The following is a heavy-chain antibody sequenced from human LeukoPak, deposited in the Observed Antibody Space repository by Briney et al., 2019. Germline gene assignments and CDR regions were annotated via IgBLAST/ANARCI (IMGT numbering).Heavy chain of an antibody. CDR2: ISGSGGST. D-gene: IGHD1-26*01. J-gene: IGHJ4*02. CDR3: AKDSPIVGATAHSDDY. CDR1: GFTFSSYA. V-gene: IGHV3-23*01. Sequence: PGGSLRLSFAASGFTFSSYAMSWVRQAPGKGLEWVSAISGSGGSTYYADSVKGRFTISRDNSKNTLYLQMNSLRAEDTAVYYCAKDSPIVGATAHSDDYWGQGTLVTVSS.